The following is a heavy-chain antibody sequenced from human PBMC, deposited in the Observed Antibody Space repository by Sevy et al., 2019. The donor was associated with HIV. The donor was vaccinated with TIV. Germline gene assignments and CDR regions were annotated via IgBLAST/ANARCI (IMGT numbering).Heavy chain of an antibody. CDR3: AKEGGPGPILLPYYFDY. D-gene: IGHD2-15*01. CDR1: GFTFSSYG. CDR2: IRYDGSNQ. V-gene: IGHV3-30*02. J-gene: IGHJ4*02. Sequence: GGSLRLSCAASGFTFSSYGMHWVRQAPGKGLEWVAFIRYDGSNQYYADSVKGRFTISRENSKNTLYLQMNSLRAEDTAVCYCAKEGGPGPILLPYYFDYWGQGTLVTASS.